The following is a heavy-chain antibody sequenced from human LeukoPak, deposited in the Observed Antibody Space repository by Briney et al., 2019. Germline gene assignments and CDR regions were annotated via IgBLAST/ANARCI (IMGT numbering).Heavy chain of an antibody. D-gene: IGHD3-10*01. CDR2: ITHSGGG. Sequence: SETLSLTCTVSGGPFVGYYWTWIRQPPGKGLEWIGEITHSGGGNYNPSLKSRVTISVDSSQNRFSLKGLSVTAADTAVYYCARRAGAPDFDVWGLGTLVSVSS. V-gene: IGHV4-34*01. CDR3: ARRAGAPDFDV. CDR1: GGPFVGYY. J-gene: IGHJ4*02.